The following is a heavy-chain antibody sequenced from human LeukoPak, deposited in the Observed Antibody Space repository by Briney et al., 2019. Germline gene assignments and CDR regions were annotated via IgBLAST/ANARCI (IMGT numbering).Heavy chain of an antibody. CDR2: IYYSGST. CDR1: GGSISSYY. V-gene: IGHV4-59*01. J-gene: IGHJ4*02. CDR3: AREEGNLFDY. Sequence: SETLSLTCTVSGGSISSYYWSWIRRPPGKGLEWIGYIYYSGSTNYNPSLKSRVTISVDTSKNQFSLKLSSVTAADTAVYYCAREEGNLFDYWGQGTLVTVSS.